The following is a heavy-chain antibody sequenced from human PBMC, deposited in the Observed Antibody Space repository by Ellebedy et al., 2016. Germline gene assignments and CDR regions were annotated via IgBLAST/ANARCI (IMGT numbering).Heavy chain of an antibody. CDR1: GGSISSYY. D-gene: IGHD5-24*01. V-gene: IGHV4-59*01. CDR2: IYYSGST. J-gene: IGHJ5*02. Sequence: SETLSLXCTVSGGSISSYYWGWIRQPPGKGLEWIGYIYYSGSTNYNPSLKSRVTISVDTSKNQFSLKLSSVTAADTAVYYCARGMATIVGNWFDPWGQGTLVTVSS. CDR3: ARGMATIVGNWFDP.